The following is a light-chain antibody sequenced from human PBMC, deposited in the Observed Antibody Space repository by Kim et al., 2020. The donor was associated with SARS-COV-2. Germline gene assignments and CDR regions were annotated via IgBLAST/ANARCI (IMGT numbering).Light chain of an antibody. J-gene: IGLJ2*01. V-gene: IGLV3-1*01. CDR1: KLGVKY. CDR3: QAWDSRTVI. Sequence: SYELAQPPSVSVSPGQTAIITCSGDKLGVKYACWYQQRPGQSPVLVIYEGTERPSGIPERFSGSKSGTTATLTISGTQATDEADYYCQAWDSRTVIFGGGTKLTVL. CDR2: EGT.